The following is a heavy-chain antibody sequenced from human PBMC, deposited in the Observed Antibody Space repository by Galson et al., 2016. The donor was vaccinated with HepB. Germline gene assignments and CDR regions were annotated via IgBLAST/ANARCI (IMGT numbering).Heavy chain of an antibody. J-gene: IGHJ6*02. CDR3: ARDEGFYNGMDV. D-gene: IGHD2-2*02. Sequence: EPLSLTCTVSSDPVTSGTYYWSWVRQSPGEGLDWIGYIHDSGKTNYNPSIKSQVTISSDTSKIQFFLELTSVTAADTAVYYCARDEGFYNGMDVWGQGTTVTVAS. CDR2: IHDSGKT. V-gene: IGHV4-61*01. CDR1: SDPVTSGTYY.